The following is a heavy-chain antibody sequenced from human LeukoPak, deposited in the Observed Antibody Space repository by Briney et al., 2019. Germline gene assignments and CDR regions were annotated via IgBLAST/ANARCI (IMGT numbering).Heavy chain of an antibody. J-gene: IGHJ4*02. CDR2: MNPNSGNT. D-gene: IGHD4-17*01. CDR1: GYTFTSYD. Sequence: ASVKVSCKASGYTFTSYDINWVRQATGQGLEWMGWMNPNSGNTGYAQKFQGRVTMTRNTSISTAYMELSSLRSGDTAVYYCARGQGTTRPPSFDYWGQGTLVTVSS. V-gene: IGHV1-8*01. CDR3: ARGQGTTRPPSFDY.